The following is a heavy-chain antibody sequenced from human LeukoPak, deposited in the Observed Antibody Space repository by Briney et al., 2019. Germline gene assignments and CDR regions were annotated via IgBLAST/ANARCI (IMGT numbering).Heavy chain of an antibody. CDR3: AKAGHATYYYDSSGYAFDY. Sequence: GGSLTLSCAASGFTFSSYAMSWVRPAPGKGLDGVSAISGSGGSTYYADSVKGRFTISRDNSKNTLYLQMNSLRAEDTAVYYCAKAGHATYYYDSSGYAFDYWGQGPLVTVSS. CDR1: GFTFSSYA. CDR2: ISGSGGST. D-gene: IGHD3-22*01. V-gene: IGHV3-23*01. J-gene: IGHJ4*02.